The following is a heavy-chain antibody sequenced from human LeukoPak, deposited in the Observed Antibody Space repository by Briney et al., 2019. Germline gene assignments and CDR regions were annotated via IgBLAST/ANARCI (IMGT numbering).Heavy chain of an antibody. CDR1: GFTFSSYA. J-gene: IGHJ4*02. CDR2: ISGSGGST. V-gene: IGHV3-23*01. Sequence: PGGSLRLSCAASGFTFSSYAMSWVRQVPGKGLEWVPAISGSGGSTDYADSVKGRVTISRDNSKNTLYLQMNSLRAEDTAVYYCARELQWLRYFDYWGQGTLVTVSS. CDR3: ARELQWLRYFDY. D-gene: IGHD6-19*01.